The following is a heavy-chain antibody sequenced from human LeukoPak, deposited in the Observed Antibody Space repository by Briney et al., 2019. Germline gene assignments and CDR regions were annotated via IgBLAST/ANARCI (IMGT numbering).Heavy chain of an antibody. CDR1: GYTFTSYG. V-gene: IGHV1-3*03. J-gene: IGHJ4*02. CDR2: INAGNGNT. D-gene: IGHD3-10*01. Sequence: GASVKVSCKASGYTFTSYGISWVRQAPGQRLEWMGWINAGNGNTKYSQEFQGRVTITRDTSASTAYMELSSLRSEDMAVYYCAREKPYYYGSGSFVYWGQGTLVTVSS. CDR3: AREKPYYYGSGSFVY.